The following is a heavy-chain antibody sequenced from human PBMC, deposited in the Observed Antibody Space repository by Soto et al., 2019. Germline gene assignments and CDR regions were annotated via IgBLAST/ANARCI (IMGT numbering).Heavy chain of an antibody. CDR2: IYYSGST. D-gene: IGHD2-2*01. V-gene: IGHV4-61*04. CDR1: GGSVSSGSYY. J-gene: IGHJ1*01. Sequence: PSETLSLTCTVSGGSVSSGSYYWSWIRQPPGKGLEWIGYIYYSGSTNYNSSLKSRVTISVDTSKNQFSLRAEDTAVYYCTTSLGYCSSTSSCYEYFQYWGQGTLVTVSS. CDR3: YCSSTSSCYEYFQY.